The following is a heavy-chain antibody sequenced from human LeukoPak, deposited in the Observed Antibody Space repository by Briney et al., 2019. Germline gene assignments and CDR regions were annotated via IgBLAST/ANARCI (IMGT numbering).Heavy chain of an antibody. J-gene: IGHJ4*02. CDR2: MNPNSGNT. V-gene: IGHV1-8*01. Sequence: ASVKVSCKASGYTFTSYDINWVRQATGQGLEWMGWMNPNSGNTGYAQKFQGRVTMTRNTSISTAYMELSSLRSEATAVYYCAREYCSGGSCYGYWGQGTLVTVSS. D-gene: IGHD2-15*01. CDR1: GYTFTSYD. CDR3: AREYCSGGSCYGY.